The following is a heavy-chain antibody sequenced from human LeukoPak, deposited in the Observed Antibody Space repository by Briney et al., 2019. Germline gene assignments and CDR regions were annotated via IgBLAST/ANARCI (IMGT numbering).Heavy chain of an antibody. CDR1: GGSISSYY. V-gene: IGHV4-59*08. CDR2: IYYSGNT. J-gene: IGHJ4*02. D-gene: IGHD6-19*01. Sequence: SETLSLTCTVSGGSISSYYWSWIRQPPGKGLEWIGYIYYSGNTNYNPSLKSRVTISVDTTKNQFSLKLSSVTAADTAVYYCARHGSSGWYHEYYFDYWGQGTLVTVSS. CDR3: ARHGSSGWYHEYYFDY.